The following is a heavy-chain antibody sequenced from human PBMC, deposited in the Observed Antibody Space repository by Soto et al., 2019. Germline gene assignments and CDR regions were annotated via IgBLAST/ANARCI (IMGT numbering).Heavy chain of an antibody. J-gene: IGHJ2*01. CDR1: GFTFSSYG. Sequence: QVQLVESGGGVVQPGRSLRLSCAASGFTFSSYGMHWVRQAPGKGLEWVAVIWYDGSNKYYADSVKGRFTISRDNSKKXPXLXXSRRRAEDTAVYYCARPRGYCSGGSCYWAVWYFDLWGRGTLVTVSS. CDR3: ARPRGYCSGGSCYWAVWYFDL. V-gene: IGHV3-33*01. D-gene: IGHD2-15*01. CDR2: IWYDGSNK.